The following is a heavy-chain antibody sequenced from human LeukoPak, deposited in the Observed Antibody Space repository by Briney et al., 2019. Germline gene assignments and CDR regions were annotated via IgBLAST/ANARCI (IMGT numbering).Heavy chain of an antibody. D-gene: IGHD1-26*01. CDR2: IYYNGKT. CDR3: ARYSGSHYAFDI. CDR1: GGAITDSNYY. Sequence: SETLSLTCTVSGGAITDSNYYWGWIRQPPGEGLEWIGNIYYNGKTFYNESVKSRVTISVDTSKSQFPLKLNSVTAADTALFYCARYSGSHYAFDIWGQGTMVTVSS. J-gene: IGHJ3*02. V-gene: IGHV4-39*01.